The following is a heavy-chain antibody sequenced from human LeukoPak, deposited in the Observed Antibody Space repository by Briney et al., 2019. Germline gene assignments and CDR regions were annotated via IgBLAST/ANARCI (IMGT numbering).Heavy chain of an antibody. V-gene: IGHV3-23*01. CDR2: IGASGDSI. CDR1: GFTFSSYA. J-gene: IGHJ5*01. Sequence: SGGSLRLSCAVSGFTFSSYAMIWVRQAPGRGLVWVSSIGASGDSIYYTDSVKGRFTISRDNSKNTLYLQMSSLRVEDTAVYYCAKIPDVSDSWGQGTLVTVSS. D-gene: IGHD5/OR15-5a*01. CDR3: AKIPDVSDS.